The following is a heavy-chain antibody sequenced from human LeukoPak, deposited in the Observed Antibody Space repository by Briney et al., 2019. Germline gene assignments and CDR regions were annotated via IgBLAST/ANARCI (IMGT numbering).Heavy chain of an antibody. CDR3: ASGSLGDGYGVGDYYQYMDV. Sequence: SVKVSCKASGGTFSSYAISWVRQAPGQGLEWMGGIMPLFGTANYAQEFQGRVTFTTDESASTAYMEVSSLRSEDTAVYYCASGSLGDGYGVGDYYQYMDVWGKGTTVTVSS. D-gene: IGHD5-24*01. V-gene: IGHV1-69*05. CDR2: IMPLFGTA. CDR1: GGTFSSYA. J-gene: IGHJ6*03.